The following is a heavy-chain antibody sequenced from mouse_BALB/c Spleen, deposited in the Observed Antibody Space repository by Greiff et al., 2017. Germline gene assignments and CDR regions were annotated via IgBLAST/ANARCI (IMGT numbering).Heavy chain of an antibody. CDR1: GYTFTSYV. Sequence: VQLQQSGPELVKPGASVTMSCTASGYTFTSYVMHWVKQKPGQGLAWIGYINPYNDGTKYNEKFKGKATLTSDKSSSTAYMELSSLTSEDSAVYYCARKAMDYWGQGTSVTVSA. V-gene: IGHV1-14*01. J-gene: IGHJ4*01. CDR2: INPYNDGT. CDR3: ARKAMDY.